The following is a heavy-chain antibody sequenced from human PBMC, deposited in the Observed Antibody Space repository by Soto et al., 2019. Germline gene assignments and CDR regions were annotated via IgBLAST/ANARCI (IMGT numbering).Heavy chain of an antibody. CDR1: GFTVSSRY. J-gene: IGHJ4*02. Sequence: EVQLVESGGGLIQPGGSLRLSCAASGFTVSSRYMSWVRQAPGKGLEWVSVIYTDGRTFYADSVKGRLTISRDNSKNTLYLQMHILSAEDTAVYYCARGVTVEVTGPDYWGQGKLVTVSS. CDR3: ARGVTVEVTGPDY. CDR2: IYTDGRT. V-gene: IGHV3-53*01. D-gene: IGHD1-20*01.